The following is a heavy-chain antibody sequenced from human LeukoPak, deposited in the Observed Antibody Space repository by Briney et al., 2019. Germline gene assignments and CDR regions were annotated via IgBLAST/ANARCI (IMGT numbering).Heavy chain of an antibody. J-gene: IGHJ5*02. CDR3: ARELKDYDILTGWSLGP. CDR2: IWYDGSNK. V-gene: IGHV3-33*01. Sequence: QPGGSLRLSCAASGFTFSSYGMHWVCQAPGKGLEWVAVIWYDGSNKYYADSVKGRFTISRDNSKNTLYLQMNSLRAEDTAVYYCARELKDYDILTGWSLGPWGQGTLVTVSS. CDR1: GFTFSSYG. D-gene: IGHD3-9*01.